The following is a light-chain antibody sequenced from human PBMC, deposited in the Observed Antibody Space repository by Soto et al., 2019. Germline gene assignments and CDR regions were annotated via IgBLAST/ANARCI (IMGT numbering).Light chain of an antibody. Sequence: DIQMTQSPSSLSASVGDRVTITCQASQDITNYLNWYQQKPGKAPNLLIYDASNLETGVPSRFSGSGAGTHFTFTSSCLQPEDIETYYCQQYDTLRVTCGPGTKVDIK. J-gene: IGKJ3*01. CDR2: DAS. CDR1: QDITNY. CDR3: QQYDTLRVT. V-gene: IGKV1-33*01.